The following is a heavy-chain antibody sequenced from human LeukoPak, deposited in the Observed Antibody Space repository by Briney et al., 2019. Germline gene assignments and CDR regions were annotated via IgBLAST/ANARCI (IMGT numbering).Heavy chain of an antibody. J-gene: IGHJ4*02. CDR2: IYPGDADT. CDR3: ARLGLGGYDSSGYYLGY. CDR1: GYSFTSYW. D-gene: IGHD3-22*01. V-gene: IGHV5-51*01. Sequence: PGESLKVSCKGSGYSFTSYWIGWVRQMPGKGLEWMGIIYPGDADTRYSPSFQGQVTTSADKSTSTAYLQWSSLKASDTAMYYCARLGLGGYDSSGYYLGYWGQGTLVTVSS.